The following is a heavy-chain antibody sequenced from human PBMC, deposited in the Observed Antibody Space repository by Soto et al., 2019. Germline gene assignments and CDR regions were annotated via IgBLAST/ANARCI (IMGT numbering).Heavy chain of an antibody. Sequence: QTLSLTCAISGDSVSSNTAAWHWIRQSPSRGLEWLGRTYYRSKWYSDYAVSVKSRITINSDTSKNQFSLHLGSVTPEDTAVYYCTRRGWFGEFNYYFGMDVWGQGTTVTVSS. CDR1: GDSVSSNTAA. J-gene: IGHJ6*02. CDR2: TYYRSKWYS. CDR3: TRRGWFGEFNYYFGMDV. D-gene: IGHD3-10*01. V-gene: IGHV6-1*01.